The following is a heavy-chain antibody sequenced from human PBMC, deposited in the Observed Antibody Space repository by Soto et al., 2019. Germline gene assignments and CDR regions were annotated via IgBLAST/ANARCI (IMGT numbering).Heavy chain of an antibody. D-gene: IGHD3-3*01. CDR1: GGSSSSYY. CDR3: ARGQAYYDFWSGYDNWFDP. CDR2: IYYSGST. J-gene: IGHJ5*02. V-gene: IGHV4-59*01. Sequence: PSETLSLTCTVSGGSSSSYYWSWIRQPPGKGLEWIGYIYYSGSTNYNPSLKSRVTISVDTSKNQFSLKLSSVTAADTAVYYCARGQAYYDFWSGYDNWFDPWGQGTPVTFSS.